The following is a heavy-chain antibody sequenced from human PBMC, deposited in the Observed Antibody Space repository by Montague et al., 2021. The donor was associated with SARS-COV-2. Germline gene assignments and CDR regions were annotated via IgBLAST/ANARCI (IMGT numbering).Heavy chain of an antibody. V-gene: IGHV4-34*01. J-gene: IGHJ4*02. CDR2: INHGGGV. CDR3: SRGYCSSNTCYRYLDY. D-gene: IGHD2-2*01. CDR1: RGSFSGYY. Sequence: SETLSLTCTVHRGSFSGYYCTWICQPPGQGLEWNGEINHGGGVXXXPSXXXRVTISVDTSKNHYTLKLRSVTAADTAIYYCSRGYCSSNTCYRYLDYWGQGTLVAVSS.